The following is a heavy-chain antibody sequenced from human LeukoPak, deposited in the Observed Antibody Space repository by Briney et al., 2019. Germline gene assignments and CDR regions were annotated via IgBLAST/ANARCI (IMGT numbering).Heavy chain of an antibody. CDR3: ARESGTAMVTAGY. D-gene: IGHD5-18*01. V-gene: IGHV4-30-4*01. CDR1: GGSISSGDYY. CDR2: IYYSGST. Sequence: SETPSLTCTVSGGSISSGDYYWSWIRQPPGKGLEWIGYIYYSGSTYYNPSLKSRVTISVDTSKNQFSLKLSSVTAADTAVYYCARESGTAMVTAGYWGQGTLVTVSS. J-gene: IGHJ4*02.